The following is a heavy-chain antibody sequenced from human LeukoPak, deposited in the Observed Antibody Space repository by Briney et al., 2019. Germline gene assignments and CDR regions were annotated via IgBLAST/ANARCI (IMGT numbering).Heavy chain of an antibody. CDR2: IYYSGST. V-gene: IGHV4-39*07. CDR3: ARISSSGWYHFDY. Sequence: TPSETLSLTCTVSGGSISSSSYYWGWIRQPPGKGLEWIGSIYYSGSTYYNPSLKSRVTISVDTSKNQFSLKLSSVTAADTAVYYCARISSSGWYHFDYWGQGTLVTVSS. CDR1: GGSISSSSYY. D-gene: IGHD6-19*01. J-gene: IGHJ4*02.